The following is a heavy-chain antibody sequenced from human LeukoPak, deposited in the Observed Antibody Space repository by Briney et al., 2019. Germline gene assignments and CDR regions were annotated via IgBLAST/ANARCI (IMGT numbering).Heavy chain of an antibody. J-gene: IGHJ4*02. CDR3: TTTFSSSWYRSYFFDY. CDR1: GFTFSNAW. CDR2: IKSKTDGGTT. V-gene: IGHV3-15*01. Sequence: GGSLRLSCAASGFTFSNAWMSWVRQAPGKGLEWVGRIKSKTDGGTTDYAAPVKGRFTISSDDSKNTLYLQMNSLKTEDTAVYYCTTTFSSSWYRSYFFDYWGQGTLVTVSS. D-gene: IGHD6-13*01.